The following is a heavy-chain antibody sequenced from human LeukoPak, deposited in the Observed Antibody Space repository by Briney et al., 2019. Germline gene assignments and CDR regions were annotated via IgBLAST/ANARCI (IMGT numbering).Heavy chain of an antibody. V-gene: IGHV1-8*01. Sequence: ASVKVSCKASGYTFTSYDINWVRPATGQGLEWMGWMNPNSGNTGYAQKFQGRVTMTRNTSISTAYMELSSLRSEDTAVYYCARGVIAAAGENWFDPWGQGTLVTVSS. CDR1: GYTFTSYD. CDR3: ARGVIAAAGENWFDP. D-gene: IGHD6-13*01. CDR2: MNPNSGNT. J-gene: IGHJ5*02.